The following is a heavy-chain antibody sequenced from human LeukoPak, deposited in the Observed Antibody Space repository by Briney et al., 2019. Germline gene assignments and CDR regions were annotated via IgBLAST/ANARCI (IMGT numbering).Heavy chain of an antibody. Sequence: GGSLRLSCAASGFTFSSYSMNWVRQAPGKGLEWVSSISSSSSYIYYADSVKGRFTISRDNAKNSLYLQMNSLRAEDTAVYYCARDSPPSSGWYSNYWGQGTLVTVSS. D-gene: IGHD6-19*01. V-gene: IGHV3-21*01. CDR3: ARDSPPSSGWYSNY. J-gene: IGHJ4*02. CDR2: ISSSSSYI. CDR1: GFTFSSYS.